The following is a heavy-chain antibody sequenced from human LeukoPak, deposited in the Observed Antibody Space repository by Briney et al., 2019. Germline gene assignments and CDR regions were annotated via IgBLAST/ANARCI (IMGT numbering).Heavy chain of an antibody. CDR1: GGSFSGYY. CDR2: INHSGST. V-gene: IGHV4-34*01. Sequence: SETLSLTCAVYGGSFSGYYWSWIRQPPGKGLEWIGEINHSGSTNYNPSLKSRVTISVDTSKNQFSLKLSSVTAADTAVYYCARRKPPHYYGSRSYPNQDWFDPWGQGTLVTVSS. D-gene: IGHD3-10*01. J-gene: IGHJ5*02. CDR3: ARRKPPHYYGSRSYPNQDWFDP.